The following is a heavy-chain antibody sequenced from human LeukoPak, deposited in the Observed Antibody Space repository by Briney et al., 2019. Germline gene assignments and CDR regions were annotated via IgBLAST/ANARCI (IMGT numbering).Heavy chain of an antibody. CDR1: GYSFTGYW. D-gene: IGHD3-9*01. CDR2: IYPGDSDT. Sequence: GESLKISCKGSGYSFTGYWIGWVRQMPGKGLEWMGIIYPGDSDTRYSPSFQGQVTISADKSITTAYLQWSSLKASDTAMYYCAKLGGYDILTGDAFDIWGQGTMVIVS. CDR3: AKLGGYDILTGDAFDI. V-gene: IGHV5-51*01. J-gene: IGHJ3*02.